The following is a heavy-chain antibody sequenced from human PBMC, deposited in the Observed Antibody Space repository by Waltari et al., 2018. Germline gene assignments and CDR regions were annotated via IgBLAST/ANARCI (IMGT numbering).Heavy chain of an antibody. CDR1: GGSISSGDYY. J-gene: IGHJ5*02. CDR2: IYYSGST. V-gene: IGHV4-30-4*08. Sequence: QVQLQESGPGLVKPSQTLSLTCTVSGGSISSGDYYWSWIRQPPGKGLEWIGYIYYSGSTYYNPSLKSRVTISVDTSKNQFSLKLSSVTAADTAVYYCARDPRMSAVANWFDPWGQGTLVTVSS. CDR3: ARDPRMSAVANWFDP. D-gene: IGHD6-19*01.